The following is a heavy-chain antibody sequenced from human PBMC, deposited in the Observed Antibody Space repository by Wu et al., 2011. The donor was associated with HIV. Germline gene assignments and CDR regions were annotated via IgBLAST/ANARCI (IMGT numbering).Heavy chain of an antibody. CDR2: IIPIFGTT. D-gene: IGHD3-10*01. J-gene: IGHJ4*02. CDR1: GGTFSSSA. Sequence: QVQLVQSGAEVKKPGSSVKVSCKASGGTFSSSAISWVRQAPGQGLEWMGGIIPIFGTTNYAQKFQDRVTITTDESTSTAYMELSSLRSEDTAIYYCAKADSRGRWFGEFRWGQGTLVTVSS. V-gene: IGHV1-69*05. CDR3: AKADSRGRWFGEFR.